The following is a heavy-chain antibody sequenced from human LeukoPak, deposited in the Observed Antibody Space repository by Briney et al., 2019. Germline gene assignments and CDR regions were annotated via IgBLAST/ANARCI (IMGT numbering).Heavy chain of an antibody. Sequence: PSETLSLTCTVSGGSISSYYWSWIRQPPGKGLEWIGYIYYSGSTNYNPSLKSRVTISVDTSKNQFSLKLSSVTAADTAVYYCARAHSSGWSIKYNWFDPWGQGTQVTVSS. V-gene: IGHV4-59*01. J-gene: IGHJ5*02. D-gene: IGHD6-19*01. CDR2: IYYSGST. CDR1: GGSISSYY. CDR3: ARAHSSGWSIKYNWFDP.